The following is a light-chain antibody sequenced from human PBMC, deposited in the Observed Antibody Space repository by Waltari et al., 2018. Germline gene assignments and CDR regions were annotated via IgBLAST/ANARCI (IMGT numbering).Light chain of an antibody. V-gene: IGKV1-39*01. J-gene: IGKJ1*01. CDR3: QQSFSNPPWT. Sequence: DIQMALSPSSLSASVGDRVTITCRASQFINTYLNWYQHRPGEAPKLLIYDASVLESGVPSRFSGSGSATDFTLTISSLQPEDIGTYYCQQSFSNPPWTFGQGTKVEV. CDR1: QFINTY. CDR2: DAS.